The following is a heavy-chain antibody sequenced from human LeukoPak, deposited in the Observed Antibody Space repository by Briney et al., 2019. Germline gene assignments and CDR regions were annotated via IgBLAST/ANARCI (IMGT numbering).Heavy chain of an antibody. J-gene: IGHJ4*02. Sequence: PSETLSLTCAVSGVSISSNLWWTWVRQPPGKGLEWIAEIHHSGSINYNPSLKSRVTISVDKAKNQFSLNLNSVTAADTTVYYCARGGDRSFDYWGQGTLVTVSS. CDR1: GVSISSNLW. V-gene: IGHV4-4*02. CDR2: IHHSGSI. D-gene: IGHD3-10*01. CDR3: ARGGDRSFDY.